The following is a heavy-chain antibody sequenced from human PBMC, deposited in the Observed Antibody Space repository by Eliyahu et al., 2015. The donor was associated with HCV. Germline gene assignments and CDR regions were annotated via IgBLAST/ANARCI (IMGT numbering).Heavy chain of an antibody. Sequence: EVQLVESGGGLVQPGGXLRLSCAASGFTFSSYWMSWVRQAPGKGLEWVANIKQXGSEKYYVDSVKGRFTISRDNAKNSLYLQMNSLRAEDTAVYYCARYDYGAGTTYFDYWGQGTLVTVSS. CDR1: GFTFSSYW. CDR3: ARYDYGAGTTYFDY. D-gene: IGHD3-16*01. CDR2: IKQXGSEK. V-gene: IGHV3-7*01. J-gene: IGHJ4*02.